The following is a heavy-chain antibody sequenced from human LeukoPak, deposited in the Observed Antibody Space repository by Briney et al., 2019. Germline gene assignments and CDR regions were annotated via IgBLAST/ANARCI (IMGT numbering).Heavy chain of an antibody. Sequence: GGSLRLSCAASGFTFSSYGMHWVRQAPGKGLKWVAVIWYDGSNKYYAASVKGRFTISRDNSKNTLYLQMNSLRAEDTAVYYCARGRQYNWNDLDYWGQGTLVTVSS. CDR2: IWYDGSNK. J-gene: IGHJ4*02. CDR3: ARGRQYNWNDLDY. V-gene: IGHV3-33*01. D-gene: IGHD1-1*01. CDR1: GFTFSSYG.